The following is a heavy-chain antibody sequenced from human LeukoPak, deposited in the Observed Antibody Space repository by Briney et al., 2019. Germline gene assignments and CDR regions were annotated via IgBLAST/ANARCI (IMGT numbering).Heavy chain of an antibody. CDR3: TRSLIKWELSSLDY. CDR2: ISYDGSNK. D-gene: IGHD1-26*01. CDR1: GFTFSSYA. J-gene: IGHJ4*02. Sequence: GGSLRLSCAASGFTFSSYAMHWVRQAPGKGLEWVAVISYDGSNKYYADSVKGRFTISRDNSKNTLYLQMNSLRAEDTAVYYCTRSLIKWELSSLDYWGQGTLVTVSS. V-gene: IGHV3-30-3*01.